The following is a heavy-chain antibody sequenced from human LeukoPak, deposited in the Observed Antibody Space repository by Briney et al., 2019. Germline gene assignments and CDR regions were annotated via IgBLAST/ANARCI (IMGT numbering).Heavy chain of an antibody. CDR3: ARAPGTIVYYGMDV. Sequence: PGGSLRLSCAASGFTVSSNYMSWVRQAPGKGLEWVSVIYSGGSTYYADSVKGRFTISRHNSKNTLYLQMNSLRAEDTAVYYCARAPGTIVYYGMDVWGQGTTVTVSS. D-gene: IGHD1-26*01. CDR2: IYSGGST. CDR1: GFTVSSNY. J-gene: IGHJ6*02. V-gene: IGHV3-53*04.